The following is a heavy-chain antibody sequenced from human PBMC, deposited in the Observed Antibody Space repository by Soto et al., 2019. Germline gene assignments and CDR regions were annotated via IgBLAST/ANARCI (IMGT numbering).Heavy chain of an antibody. D-gene: IGHD3-10*01. CDR2: ISSSGSTA. CDR1: VCTFSRFE. J-gene: IGHJ4*02. Sequence: QAXGSLRLSCASSVCTFSRFELNCVRHSPGKWLEWISYISSSGSTAYYASSVEGRFTISRDNANNSVYLKMDSMRAEDTALYYCSRAPLFHYLSFYLAQAALVIFCS. V-gene: IGHV3-48*03. CDR3: SRAPLFHYLSFY.